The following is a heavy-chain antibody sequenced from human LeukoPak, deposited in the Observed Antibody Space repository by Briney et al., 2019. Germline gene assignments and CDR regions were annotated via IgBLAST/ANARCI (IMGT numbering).Heavy chain of an antibody. Sequence: GGSLRLSCAASGFTFSSYSMNWVRQAPGKGLEWVSGISGSGDSTYYADSVKGRFTISRDNSKNTVDLQMNSLRAEDTAVHYCAKRTSGGGSNYYAMDVWGQGTTVTVSS. J-gene: IGHJ6*02. CDR3: AKRTSGGGSNYYAMDV. D-gene: IGHD1-26*01. V-gene: IGHV3-23*01. CDR2: ISGSGDST. CDR1: GFTFSSYS.